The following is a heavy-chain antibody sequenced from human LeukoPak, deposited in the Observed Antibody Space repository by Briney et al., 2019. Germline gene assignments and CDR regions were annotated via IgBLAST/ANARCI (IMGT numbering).Heavy chain of an antibody. V-gene: IGHV1-2*02. J-gene: IGHJ6*02. Sequence: GASVKVSCKASGYTFTGYYMHWVRQAPGQGLEWMGWINPNSGGTNYAQKFQGRVTMTRDTSISTAYMELSRLRSDDTAVYYCAGPRNNPNRIAAAADYYYYGMDVWGQGTTVTVSS. CDR2: INPNSGGT. CDR1: GYTFTGYY. CDR3: AGPRNNPNRIAAAADYYYYGMDV. D-gene: IGHD6-13*01.